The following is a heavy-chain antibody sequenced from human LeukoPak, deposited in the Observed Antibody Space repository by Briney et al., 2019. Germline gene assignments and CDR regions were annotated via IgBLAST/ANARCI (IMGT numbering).Heavy chain of an antibody. V-gene: IGHV1-2*02. J-gene: IGHJ4*02. CDR3: ARQYGAIAAASL. CDR2: INPNSGGT. Sequence: ASVKVSCKASGYTFTGYYMHRVRQAPGQGLEWMGWINPNSGGTNYAQKFQGRITMTRDTSISTAYMELSRLRSDDTAVYYCARQYGAIAAASLWGQGTLVTVSS. CDR1: GYTFTGYY. D-gene: IGHD6-13*01.